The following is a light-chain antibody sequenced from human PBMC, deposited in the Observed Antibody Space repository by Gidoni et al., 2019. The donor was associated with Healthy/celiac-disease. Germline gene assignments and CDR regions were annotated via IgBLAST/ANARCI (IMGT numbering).Light chain of an antibody. V-gene: IGKV6D-21*02. Sequence: EIVLSQSPDFQSVTPKQKAPITCRASQSIGSSLHWYQQSPDQSPKLLNKYASQAIAGLPSRFSGRGSGKDSTTTINRLEDEDAVAYYWQQSSSLPRTFGGGTKVEIK. CDR3: QQSSSLPRT. CDR2: YAS. CDR1: QSIGSS. J-gene: IGKJ4*01.